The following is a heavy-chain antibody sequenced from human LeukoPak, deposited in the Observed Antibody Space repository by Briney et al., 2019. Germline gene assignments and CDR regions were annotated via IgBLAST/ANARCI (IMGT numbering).Heavy chain of an antibody. V-gene: IGHV3-30*18. CDR1: GFTFSIYC. CDR2: ISYDGSNK. J-gene: IGHJ4*02. Sequence: GRFLRLSCAASGFTFSIYCMHWVRQAPCKGLEWVGVISYDGSNKYYADSVKGRFTISRDNSKNTLYLQMNSLRAEDTAVYYCAKLYGDNYPFAYWGQGTLVTVSS. D-gene: IGHD4-17*01. CDR3: AKLYGDNYPFAY.